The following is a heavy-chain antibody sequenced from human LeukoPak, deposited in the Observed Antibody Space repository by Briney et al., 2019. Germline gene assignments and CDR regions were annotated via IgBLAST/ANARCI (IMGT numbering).Heavy chain of an antibody. CDR3: GKTTVGYSSGQKPAWPVDY. CDR2: IGIRGDT. J-gene: IGHJ4*02. V-gene: IGHV3-13*01. CDR1: GFTFIDYD. Sequence: GGSLRLSCAASGFTFIDYDMHWVRQVIGKGLEWVSAIGIRGDTHYSGSVKGRFTISRDNSRNTVYLQINSLRAEDTAVYYCGKTTVGYSSGQKPAWPVDYWGQGTLVTVSS. D-gene: IGHD5-18*01.